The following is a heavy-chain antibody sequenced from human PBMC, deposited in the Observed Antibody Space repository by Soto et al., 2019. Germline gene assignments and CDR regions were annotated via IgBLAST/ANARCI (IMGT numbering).Heavy chain of an antibody. CDR3: ARAVAVPADFDY. V-gene: IGHV1-3*01. CDR2: INAGNGNT. CDR1: GYTFTGYA. Sequence: ASVEVSCKASGYTFTGYAMPWVRQAPGQRLEWMGWINAGNGNTKYSQKFQGRVTITRDTSASTAYMELSSLRSEDTAVYYCARAVAVPADFDYWGQGTLVTVSS. D-gene: IGHD6-19*01. J-gene: IGHJ4*02.